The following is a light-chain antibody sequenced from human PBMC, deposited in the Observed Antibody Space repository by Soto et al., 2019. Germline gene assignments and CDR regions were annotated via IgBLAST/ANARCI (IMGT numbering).Light chain of an antibody. Sequence: QAVLTQPPSASGSPGQSVTISCAGTSSDVGGYNYVSWYQQYPGKVPKLMIYEVSERPSGVPDRFSGCKSGNTAFLTVSGLQAEDEADYYCLSYADTAYVFGTGTKLTVL. J-gene: IGLJ1*01. CDR3: LSYADTAYV. CDR1: SSDVGGYNY. CDR2: EVS. V-gene: IGLV2-8*01.